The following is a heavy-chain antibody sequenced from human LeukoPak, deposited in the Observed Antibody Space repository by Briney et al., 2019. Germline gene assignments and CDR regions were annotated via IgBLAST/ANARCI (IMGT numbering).Heavy chain of an antibody. J-gene: IGHJ4*02. V-gene: IGHV4-34*01. D-gene: IGHD3-16*02. Sequence: PSETLALTCTVSGGSISNYYWSWIRQPPGKGLEWIGEINHSGSTNYNPSLKSRVTISVDTSKNQFSLKLSSVTAADTAVYYCARVGFSFFDYWGQGTLVTVSS. CDR1: GGSISNYY. CDR3: ARVGFSFFDY. CDR2: INHSGST.